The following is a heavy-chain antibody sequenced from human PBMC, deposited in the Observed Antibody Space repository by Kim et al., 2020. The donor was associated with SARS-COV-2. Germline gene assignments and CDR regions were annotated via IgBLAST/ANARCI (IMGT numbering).Heavy chain of an antibody. V-gene: IGHV3-23*01. Sequence: GGSLRLSCAASGFTFSSYAMSWVRQAPGKGLEWVSAISGSGGSTYYADSVKGRFTISRDNSKNTLYLQMNSLRAEDTAVYYCAKSSYCSSTSCYVGGDLDYWGQGTLVTVSS. CDR1: GFTFSSYA. J-gene: IGHJ4*02. CDR2: ISGSGGST. D-gene: IGHD2-2*01. CDR3: AKSSYCSSTSCYVGGDLDY.